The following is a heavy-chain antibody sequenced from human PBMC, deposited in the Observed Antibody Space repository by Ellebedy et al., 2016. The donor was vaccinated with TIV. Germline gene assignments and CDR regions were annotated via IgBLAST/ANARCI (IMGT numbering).Heavy chain of an antibody. Sequence: GESLKISCAASGFTLSSYWMSWVRQVPGKGLVCVARINSDGSVTSYAGSVKGRFTISRDNAKNTLYLRMNSLRADDSAIYYCARGRRGLDFWGQGTLVTVSS. V-gene: IGHV3-74*01. CDR3: ARGRRGLDF. CDR1: GFTLSSYW. CDR2: INSDGSVT. J-gene: IGHJ4*02.